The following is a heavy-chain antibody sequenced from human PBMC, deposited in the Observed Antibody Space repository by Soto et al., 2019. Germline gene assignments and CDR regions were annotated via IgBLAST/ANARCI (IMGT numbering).Heavy chain of an antibody. D-gene: IGHD6-6*01. V-gene: IGHV3-23*01. Sequence: PGGSLRLSCAASGFSFSSYTMTWVRQAPGKGLKWVSGISGAGFRTYYADSVKGRFTISRDNSENTLYLQMSSLRVDDTAVYYCAKIGTSSASVDYWGQGTLVTVSS. J-gene: IGHJ4*02. CDR1: GFSFSSYT. CDR2: ISGAGFRT. CDR3: AKIGTSSASVDY.